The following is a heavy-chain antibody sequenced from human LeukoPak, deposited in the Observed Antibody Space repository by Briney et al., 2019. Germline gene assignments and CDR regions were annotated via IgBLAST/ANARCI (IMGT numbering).Heavy chain of an antibody. CDR1: GGSISSGDYY. CDR3: ARIRFLEWLSRYWYFDL. Sequence: PSQTLSLTCTVSGGSISSGDYYWSWIRQPPGKGLEWIGYIYYSGSTYYNPSLKSRVTISVDTSKNQFSLKLSSVTAADTAVYYCARIRFLEWLSRYWYFDLWGRGTLVTVSS. CDR2: IYYSGST. J-gene: IGHJ2*01. D-gene: IGHD3-3*01. V-gene: IGHV4-30-4*08.